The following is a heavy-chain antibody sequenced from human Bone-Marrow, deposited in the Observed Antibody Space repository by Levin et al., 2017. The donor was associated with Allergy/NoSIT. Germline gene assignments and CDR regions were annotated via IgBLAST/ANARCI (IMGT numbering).Heavy chain of an antibody. D-gene: IGHD2-15*01. J-gene: IGHJ3*02. V-gene: IGHV4-38-2*02. Sequence: SQTLSLTCTVSGYSISSGYYWGWIRQPPGKGLEWIGSIYHSGSTYYNPSLKSRVTISVDTSKNQFSLKLSSVTAADTAVYYCARAHLKRERYCSGGSCYAGSWGAFDIWGQGTMVTVSS. CDR3: ARAHLKRERYCSGGSCYAGSWGAFDI. CDR1: GYSISSGYY. CDR2: IYHSGST.